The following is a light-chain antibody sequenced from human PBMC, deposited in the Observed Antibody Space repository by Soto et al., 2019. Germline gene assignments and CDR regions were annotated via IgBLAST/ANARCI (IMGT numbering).Light chain of an antibody. CDR2: KAS. J-gene: IGKJ4*01. CDR3: QQTYRTPLT. CDR1: QSIGSW. Sequence: DMQMSQSPSILSASVGDSVTIXXRASQSIGSWVAWYQQKPGRASNLXIHKASHLESGVPSRFSGSVAGTDFILTISSLQPEDFATYYCQQTYRTPLTFGGGTKVDIK. V-gene: IGKV1-5*03.